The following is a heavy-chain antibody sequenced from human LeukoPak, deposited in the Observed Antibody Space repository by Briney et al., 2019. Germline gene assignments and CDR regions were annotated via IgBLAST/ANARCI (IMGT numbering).Heavy chain of an antibody. CDR1: GYTFTGYY. CDR2: INTNTGNP. D-gene: IGHD6-19*01. J-gene: IGHJ4*02. V-gene: IGHV7-4-1*02. CDR3: ARGGSGWYVYFDY. Sequence: GASVKVSCKASGYTFTGYYMHWVRQAPGQGLEWMGWINTNTGNPTYAQGFTGRFVFSLDTSVSTAYLQISSLKAEDTAVYYCARGGSGWYVYFDYWGQGTLVTVSS.